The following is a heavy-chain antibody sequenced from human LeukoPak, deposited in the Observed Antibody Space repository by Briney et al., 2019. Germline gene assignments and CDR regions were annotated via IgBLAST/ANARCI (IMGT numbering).Heavy chain of an antibody. D-gene: IGHD6-13*01. CDR2: IYHSGST. V-gene: IGHV4-4*02. CDR1: GGSISSSNW. J-gene: IGHJ2*01. Sequence: SETLSLTCAVSGGSISSSNWWSWVRQPPGKGLEWIGEIYHSGSTNYNPSLKSRVTISVDKSKNQFSLKLSSVTAADTAVYYCARVGAAAGKVGYWYFDLWGRGTLVTVSS. CDR3: ARVGAAAGKVGYWYFDL.